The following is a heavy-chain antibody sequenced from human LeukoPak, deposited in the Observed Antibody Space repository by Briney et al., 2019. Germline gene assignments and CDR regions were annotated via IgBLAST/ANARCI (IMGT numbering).Heavy chain of an antibody. V-gene: IGHV4-30-4*01. CDR3: ASPSGGTLFYFDL. D-gene: IGHD2-15*01. CDR2: IYYSGST. CDR1: GGSISSGDYY. J-gene: IGHJ2*01. Sequence: SQTLSLTCTVSGGSISSGDYYWSWIRQPPGKGLEWIGYIYYSGSTYYNPSLKSRVTISVDTSKNQFSLKLSSVTVADTAVYYCASPSGGTLFYFDLWGRGTLVTVSS.